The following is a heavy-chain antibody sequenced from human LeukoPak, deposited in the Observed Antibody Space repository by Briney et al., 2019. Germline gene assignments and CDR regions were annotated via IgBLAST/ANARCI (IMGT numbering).Heavy chain of an antibody. CDR1: GYTFTGYY. V-gene: IGHV1-2*02. Sequence: ASVKVSCKASGYTFTGYYMHWVRQAPGQGLEWMGWINPNSGGTNYAQKFQGRVTMTRDTSFSTAYMELSRLRSDDTAVYYCAVHYDFWTPFDYWGQGTLVTVSS. J-gene: IGHJ4*02. D-gene: IGHD3-3*01. CDR2: INPNSGGT. CDR3: AVHYDFWTPFDY.